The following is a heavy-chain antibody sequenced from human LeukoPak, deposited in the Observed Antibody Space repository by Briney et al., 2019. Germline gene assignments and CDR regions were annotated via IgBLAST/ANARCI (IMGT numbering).Heavy chain of an antibody. J-gene: IGHJ4*02. Sequence: PSETLSLTCTVSGYSISSGYYWGWIRQPPGKGLEWIGSIYHSGSTYYNPSLKSRVTISVDTSKNQFSLKLNSVTAADTAVYYCARGIVLMVYATFDYWGQGTLVTVSS. CDR3: ARGIVLMVYATFDY. V-gene: IGHV4-38-2*02. D-gene: IGHD2-8*01. CDR2: IYHSGST. CDR1: GYSISSGYY.